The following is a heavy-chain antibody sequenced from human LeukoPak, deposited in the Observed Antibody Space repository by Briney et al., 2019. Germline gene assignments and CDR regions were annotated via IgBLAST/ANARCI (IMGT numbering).Heavy chain of an antibody. CDR2: IIPIFGTA. Sequence: SVKVSCKASGGTFSSYVISWVRQAPGQGLEWMGGIIPIFGTANYAQKFQGRVTITADKSASTAYMELSSLRSEDTAVYYCARMSYCSGGSCLGFGMDVWGKGTTVTVSS. CDR1: GGTFSSYV. D-gene: IGHD2-15*01. V-gene: IGHV1-69*06. J-gene: IGHJ6*04. CDR3: ARMSYCSGGSCLGFGMDV.